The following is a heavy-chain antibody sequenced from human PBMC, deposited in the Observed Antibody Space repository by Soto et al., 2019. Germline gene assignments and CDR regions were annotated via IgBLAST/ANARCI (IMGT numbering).Heavy chain of an antibody. CDR2: IYDSGTT. CDR3: ARGGGLNTRWYEGGFDS. D-gene: IGHD6-13*01. CDR1: GGSFSRGYW. Sequence: QVQLQESGPGLVKPSGTLSLTCAVSGGSFSRGYWWSWVRQPPGKGLEWIGEIYDSGTTNYSPSFKSRVTILVDKSKNQFSLRLRSVSAADTALYYCARGGGLNTRWYEGGFDSWGQGTLVTVSS. V-gene: IGHV4-4*02. J-gene: IGHJ4*02.